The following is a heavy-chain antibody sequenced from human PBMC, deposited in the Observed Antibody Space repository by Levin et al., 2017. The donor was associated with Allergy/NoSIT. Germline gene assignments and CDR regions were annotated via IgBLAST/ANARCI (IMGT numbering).Heavy chain of an antibody. D-gene: IGHD2-15*01. CDR1: GYTFTGYY. J-gene: IGHJ4*02. V-gene: IGHV1-2*04. CDR3: AREGPEWGFGRGGSCFFDY. Sequence: ASVKVSCKASGYTFTGYYMHWVRQAPGQGLEWMGWINPNSGGTNYAQKFQGWVTMTRDTSISTAYMELSRLRSDDTAVYYCAREGPEWGFGRGGSCFFDYWGQGTLVTVSS. CDR2: INPNSGGT.